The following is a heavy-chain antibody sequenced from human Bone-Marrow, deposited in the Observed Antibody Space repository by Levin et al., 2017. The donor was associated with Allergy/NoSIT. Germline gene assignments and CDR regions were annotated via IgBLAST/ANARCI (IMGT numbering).Heavy chain of an antibody. V-gene: IGHV4-39*01. CDR1: GGSISSSTYIND. J-gene: IGHJ5*01. Sequence: KAGGSLRLSCTVSGGSISSSTYINDWGWVRQPPGKGLEWIGSMYYGGSTHYGPSLESRVTISIDTSKNQFSLNLRSVTASDTAIYYCIRRDSTHLYASWGQGMLVTVSS. CDR2: MYYGGST. CDR3: IRRDSTHLYAS.